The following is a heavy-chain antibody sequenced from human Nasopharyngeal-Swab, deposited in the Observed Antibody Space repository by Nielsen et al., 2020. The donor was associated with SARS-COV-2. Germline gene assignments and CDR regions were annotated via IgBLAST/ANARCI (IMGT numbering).Heavy chain of an antibody. Sequence: WVRQAPGQGLEWMGGIIPIFGTANYAQKFQGRVTITADESTSTAYMELSSLRPEDTAVYYCARDQRRGYSGYDHTYLDYWGQGTLVTVSS. V-gene: IGHV1-69*01. CDR2: IIPIFGTA. D-gene: IGHD5-12*01. J-gene: IGHJ4*02. CDR3: ARDQRRGYSGYDHTYLDY.